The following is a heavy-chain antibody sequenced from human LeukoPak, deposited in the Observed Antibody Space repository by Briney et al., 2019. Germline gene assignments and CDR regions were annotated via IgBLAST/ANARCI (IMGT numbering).Heavy chain of an antibody. Sequence: XXMXXVRQAPGXGLEWVAFIRYDGSNKYYADSVKGRFTIPRDNSKNTLYLQMNSLRAEDTAVYYCAKLNRWAGYEVDYWGQGTLVTVSS. CDR2: IRYDGSNK. D-gene: IGHD5-12*01. J-gene: IGHJ4*02. V-gene: IGHV3-30*02. CDR1: XX. CDR3: AKLNRWAGYEVDY.